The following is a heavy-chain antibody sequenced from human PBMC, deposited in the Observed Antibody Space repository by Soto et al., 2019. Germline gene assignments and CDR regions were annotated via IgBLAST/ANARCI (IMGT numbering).Heavy chain of an antibody. CDR3: ARRSSSWYFDY. CDR2: ISGSGDST. J-gene: IGHJ4*02. D-gene: IGHD6-13*01. Sequence: EVQLLESGGGLVQPGGSLRLSFAASGFTFSSYAMNWVRQAPGKGLEWVSVISGSGDSTYYAASVKGRFTISRDNSKNTLYLQMNSLSAEDTAIYYCARRSSSWYFDYWGQGTLVTVSS. CDR1: GFTFSSYA. V-gene: IGHV3-23*01.